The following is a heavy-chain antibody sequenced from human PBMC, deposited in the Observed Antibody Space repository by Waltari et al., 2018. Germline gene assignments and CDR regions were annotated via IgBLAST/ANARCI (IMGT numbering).Heavy chain of an antibody. CDR3: AKDANYYDSSGYDY. CDR2: ISGSGGST. D-gene: IGHD3-22*01. J-gene: IGHJ4*02. V-gene: IGHV3-23*01. CDR1: GFPFSSSA. Sequence: EVQLLESGGGLVQPGGSLRLSCAASGFPFSSSAMSWVRQAPGKGLEWVSAISGSGGSTYYADSVKGRFTISRDNSKNTLYLQMNSLRAEDTAVYYCAKDANYYDSSGYDYWGQGTLVTVSS.